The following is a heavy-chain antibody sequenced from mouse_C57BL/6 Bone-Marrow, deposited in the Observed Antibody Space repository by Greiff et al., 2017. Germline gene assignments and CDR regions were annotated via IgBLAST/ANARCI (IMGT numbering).Heavy chain of an antibody. CDR3: TREAWFAY. CDR2: IDPENGDT. Sequence: EVQLQQSGAELVRPGASVKLSCTASGFNIKDDYMHWVKQRPEQGLEWIGWIDPENGDTEYASKFQGKATITADTSSNTAYLQLSSLTSEDTAVYYWTREAWFAYWGQGTLVTVSA. J-gene: IGHJ3*01. CDR1: GFNIKDDY. V-gene: IGHV14-4*01.